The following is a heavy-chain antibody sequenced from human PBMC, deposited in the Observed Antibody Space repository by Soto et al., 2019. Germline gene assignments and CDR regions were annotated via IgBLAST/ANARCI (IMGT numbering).Heavy chain of an antibody. CDR1: GCSFSSFS. CDR3: TSFDSNGYYPQNHY. Sequence: QVILAQSGAEVKKPRSSVKVSCKVSGCSFSSFSSNWVRQAPGQRFEWMGGIIPILGKAKVTQKFQDRVTFTADESTATAYMSLSSLTSEDTAIYYCTSFDSNGYYPQNHYWGPGTQFTVSS. V-gene: IGHV1-69*01. D-gene: IGHD3-22*01. J-gene: IGHJ4*01. CDR2: IIPILGKA.